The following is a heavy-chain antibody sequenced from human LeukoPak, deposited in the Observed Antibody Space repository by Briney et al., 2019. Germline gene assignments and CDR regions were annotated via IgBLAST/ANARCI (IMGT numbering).Heavy chain of an antibody. CDR3: AKDDSSGYYYDAFDI. CDR2: IWYDGSNK. D-gene: IGHD3-22*01. V-gene: IGHV3-33*06. Sequence: GGSLRLSCAASGFTFSSYGMHWVRQAPGKGLEWVAVIWYDGSNKYYADSVKGRFTISRDNSKNTLYLQMNSLRAEDTAVYYCAKDDSSGYYYDAFDIWGQGTMVTVSS. CDR1: GFTFSSYG. J-gene: IGHJ3*02.